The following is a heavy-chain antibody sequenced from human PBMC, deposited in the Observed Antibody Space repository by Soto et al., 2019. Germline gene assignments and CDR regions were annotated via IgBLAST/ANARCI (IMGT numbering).Heavy chain of an antibody. D-gene: IGHD5-12*01. Sequence: PSETQSLTWSVSGGSLSSTNWWSLVRPPPGKGLEWIGEIYHSGSTNYNPSLKSRVTISVDTSKNQFSLKLSSVTAADTAVYYCAREIVATITVFDYWGQGTLVTVSS. V-gene: IGHV4-4*02. CDR2: IYHSGST. CDR1: GGSLSSTNW. J-gene: IGHJ4*02. CDR3: AREIVATITVFDY.